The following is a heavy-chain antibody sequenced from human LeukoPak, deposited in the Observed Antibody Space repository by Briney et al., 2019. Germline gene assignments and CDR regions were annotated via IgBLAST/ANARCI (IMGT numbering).Heavy chain of an antibody. V-gene: IGHV1-18*01. J-gene: IGHJ4*02. CDR3: ATDLDGTTGTYYFDY. D-gene: IGHD1-1*01. CDR2: ISAYNGNT. CDR1: GYTFTSYG. Sequence: ASVTVSYKASGYTFTSYGISWVRQAPGQGLEWMGWISAYNGNTNYAQKLQGRVTMTTDTSTSTAYMELSSLRSEDTAVYYCATDLDGTTGTYYFDYWGQGTLVTVSS.